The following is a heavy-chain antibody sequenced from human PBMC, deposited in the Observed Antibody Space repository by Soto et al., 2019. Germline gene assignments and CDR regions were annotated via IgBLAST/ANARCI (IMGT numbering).Heavy chain of an antibody. CDR3: AHSALQTGDFDY. V-gene: IGHV2-5*02. D-gene: IGHD1-26*01. CDR2: IYWDDDK. Sequence: QITLKESGPPLVKPTQTLTLTCTFSGFSLSTSGVSVGWIRQPPGKALEWLALIYWDDDKRYSPSLKSRLTIXKXSSKNQVVLTMTNMDPVDTATYYCAHSALQTGDFDYWGQGTLVTVSS. J-gene: IGHJ4*02. CDR1: GFSLSTSGVS.